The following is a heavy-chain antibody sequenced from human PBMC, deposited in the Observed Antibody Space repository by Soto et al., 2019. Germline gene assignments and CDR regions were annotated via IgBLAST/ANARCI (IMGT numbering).Heavy chain of an antibody. CDR3: ARDHRHTWNDAGWFDP. V-gene: IGHV1-8*02. Sequence: QVRLVQSGAEVKQPGASVKVSCKASGYTFRDYDINWVRQATGQGLEWMGWMNPNSGNTGYAQNFQGRISMTRNTSIDTADMELSDLRSEDTAIYYCARDHRHTWNDAGWFDPCGQGPLVTVSS. D-gene: IGHD1-20*01. CDR2: MNPNSGNT. CDR1: GYTFRDYD. J-gene: IGHJ5*02.